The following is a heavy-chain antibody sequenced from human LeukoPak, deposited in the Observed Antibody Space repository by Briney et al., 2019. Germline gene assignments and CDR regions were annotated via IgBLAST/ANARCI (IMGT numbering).Heavy chain of an antibody. J-gene: IGHJ3*01. Sequence: GASVKVSCKASGGSFTFTSHAISWVRQAPGQGFEWMGGLIPIYGSANYAQKFQGRVTITSDESTRTVYMELSSLRPEDSAVYYCAGFFYDNSGDAFDLWGQGTMVTVSS. D-gene: IGHD3-22*01. CDR1: GGSFTFTSHA. CDR3: AGFFYDNSGDAFDL. V-gene: IGHV1-69*13. CDR2: LIPIYGSA.